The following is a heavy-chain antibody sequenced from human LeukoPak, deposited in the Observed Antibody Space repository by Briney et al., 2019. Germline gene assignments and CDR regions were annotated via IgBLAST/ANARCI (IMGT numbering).Heavy chain of an antibody. V-gene: IGHV3-66*01. CDR2: IYSGRST. D-gene: IGHD3-16*01. Sequence: PGGSLRLSCAASGFTVSSNFMTWVRQAPGKGLEWVSVIYSGRSTYYADSVKDRFTISRHNSKNLLYLQMNSLRAEDTAVYYCARGGDSLHYGGQGTLVSVSS. J-gene: IGHJ4*02. CDR1: GFTVSSNF. CDR3: ARGGDSLHY.